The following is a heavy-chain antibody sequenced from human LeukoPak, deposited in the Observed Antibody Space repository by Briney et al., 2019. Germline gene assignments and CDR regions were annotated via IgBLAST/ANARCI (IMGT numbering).Heavy chain of an antibody. D-gene: IGHD3-22*01. Sequence: GGSLRLSCAASGFTFSSSEMNWVRQAPGKGLEWVSYISSSGSTIYYADSVKGRFTISRDNAKNSLYLQMNSLRAEDTAVYYCASSHYYDSSGLGYWGQGTLVTVSS. CDR2: ISSSGSTI. V-gene: IGHV3-48*03. CDR3: ASSHYYDSSGLGY. CDR1: GFTFSSSE. J-gene: IGHJ4*02.